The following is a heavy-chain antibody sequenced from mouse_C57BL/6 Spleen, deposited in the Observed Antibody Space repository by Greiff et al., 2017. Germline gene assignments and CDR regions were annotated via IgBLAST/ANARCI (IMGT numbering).Heavy chain of an antibody. D-gene: IGHD2-4*01. J-gene: IGHJ2*01. CDR1: GYTFTSYW. V-gene: IGHV1-53*01. CDR3: ARGDYDYGFDY. Sequence: QVQLLQPGTELVKPGASVKLSCTASGYTFTSYWMHWVQQSPGQGLEWIGNINPSNGGTNYNEKLKSRVTLTVDKSSSTDYMQLSSLTSEDSAVYYCARGDYDYGFDYWGQGTTLTVSS. CDR2: INPSNGGT.